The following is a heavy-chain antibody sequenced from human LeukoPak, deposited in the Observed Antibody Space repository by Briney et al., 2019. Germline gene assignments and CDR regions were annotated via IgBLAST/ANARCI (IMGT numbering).Heavy chain of an antibody. Sequence: PGGSLRLSCAASGFTFSSYAMHWVRQARGKGLEYVSSISSNGGSTYYANSVKGRFTISRDNSKNTLYLQMGSLRAEDMAVYYCARCGGVVYYYGMDVWGQGTTVTVSS. CDR2: ISSNGGST. V-gene: IGHV3-64*01. J-gene: IGHJ6*02. CDR1: GFTFSSYA. D-gene: IGHD3-3*01. CDR3: ARCGGVVYYYGMDV.